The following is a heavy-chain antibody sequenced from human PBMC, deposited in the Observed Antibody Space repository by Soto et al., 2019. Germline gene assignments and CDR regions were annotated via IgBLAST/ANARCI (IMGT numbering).Heavy chain of an antibody. V-gene: IGHV1-2*02. CDR3: ARHYGSGWDFDY. D-gene: IGHD6-19*01. J-gene: IGHJ4*02. CDR1: GYTFTDYN. CDR2: INPLSGGT. Sequence: ASVKVSCKASGYTFTDYNLHWVRQSPGQGLEWMGRINPLSGGTHFVQKFQGRVTMTRDTSISTVYMDLSGLRADDTAVYYCARHYGSGWDFDYWGQGTLVTVSS.